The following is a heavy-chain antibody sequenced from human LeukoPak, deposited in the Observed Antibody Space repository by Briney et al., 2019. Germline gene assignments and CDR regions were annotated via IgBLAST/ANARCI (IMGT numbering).Heavy chain of an antibody. J-gene: IGHJ5*02. CDR1: GFTFSSYA. Sequence: AGGSLRLSCAASGFTFSSYAMSWVRQAPGKGLEWDSAISGSGGSTYYADSVKGRFTISRDNSKNTLYLQMNSLRAEDTAVYYCATVTMVRGVIPPRFDPWGQGTLVTVSS. CDR2: ISGSGGST. D-gene: IGHD3-10*01. V-gene: IGHV3-23*01. CDR3: ATVTMVRGVIPPRFDP.